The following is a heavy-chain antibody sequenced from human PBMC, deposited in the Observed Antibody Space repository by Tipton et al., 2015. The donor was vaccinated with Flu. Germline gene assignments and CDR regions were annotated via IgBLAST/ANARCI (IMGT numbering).Heavy chain of an antibody. Sequence: TLSLTCTVSGGFVSSYYWNWIRQPPGKGLEWIGYIYNTQYTKYNPSLKSRVTVPVDPSMSQFSLRVTSVTAADTAVYYCARGPALGMPDDSDYCGQGILVTAS. CDR1: GGFVSSYY. V-gene: IGHV4-59*02. D-gene: IGHD2-2*01. CDR3: ARGPALGMPDDSDY. J-gene: IGHJ4*02. CDR2: IYNTQYT.